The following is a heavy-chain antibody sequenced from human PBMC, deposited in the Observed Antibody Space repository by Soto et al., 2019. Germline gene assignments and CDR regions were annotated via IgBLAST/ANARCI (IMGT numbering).Heavy chain of an antibody. CDR3: ARDRKPVGGRGGMDV. Sequence: EVQLVQSGGALVQPGGSLTLSCAASGFTFSSYNFNWVRQAPGQGLEWVSYISSGGGSTYYADSVKGRFTISRDNAKNSLFLHLSSLRDEDTAVYYCARDRKPVGGRGGMDVWGQGTTVTVSS. CDR2: ISSGGGST. D-gene: IGHD2-15*01. V-gene: IGHV3-48*02. CDR1: GFTFSSYN. J-gene: IGHJ6*02.